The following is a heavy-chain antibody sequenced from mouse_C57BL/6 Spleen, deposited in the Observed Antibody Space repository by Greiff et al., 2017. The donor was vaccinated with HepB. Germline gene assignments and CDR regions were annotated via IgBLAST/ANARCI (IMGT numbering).Heavy chain of an antibody. J-gene: IGHJ1*03. Sequence: QVQLKESGAELARPGASVKMSCKASGYTFTSYTMHWVKQRPGQGLEWIGYINPSSGYTKYNQKFKDKATLTADKSSSTAYMQLSSLTSEDSAVYDCARPSFITTVVATNWYFDVWGTGTTVTVSS. D-gene: IGHD1-1*01. CDR2: INPSSGYT. V-gene: IGHV1-4*01. CDR1: GYTFTSYT. CDR3: ARPSFITTVVATNWYFDV.